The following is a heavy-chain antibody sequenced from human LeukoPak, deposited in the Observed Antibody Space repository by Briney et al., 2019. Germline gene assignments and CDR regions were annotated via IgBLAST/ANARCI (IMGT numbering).Heavy chain of an antibody. Sequence: GGSLRLPCAASGFTFSNAWMSWVCQAPEKGLEWVGRIKSKTDGGTTDYAAPVKGRFTISRDDSKNTLYLQMNSLKTEDTAVYYCTTAVAGYFQHWGQGTLVTVSS. V-gene: IGHV3-15*01. CDR1: GFTFSNAW. J-gene: IGHJ1*01. CDR3: TTAVAGYFQH. CDR2: IKSKTDGGTT. D-gene: IGHD6-19*01.